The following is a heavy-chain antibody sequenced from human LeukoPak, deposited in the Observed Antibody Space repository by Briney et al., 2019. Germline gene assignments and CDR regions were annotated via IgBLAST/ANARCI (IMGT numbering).Heavy chain of an antibody. CDR1: GGSVSGTNYY. Sequence: KPSETLSLTCSVSGGSVSGTNYYWAWIRQPPEKGLEWIGTIYYSGSTNYKSSLKSRVTISVDTSKNQFSLKLSSVTAADTAVYYCARAPGAIGKAFDIWGQGTMVTVSS. CDR3: ARAPGAIGKAFDI. J-gene: IGHJ3*02. D-gene: IGHD3-16*02. V-gene: IGHV4-39*07. CDR2: IYYSGST.